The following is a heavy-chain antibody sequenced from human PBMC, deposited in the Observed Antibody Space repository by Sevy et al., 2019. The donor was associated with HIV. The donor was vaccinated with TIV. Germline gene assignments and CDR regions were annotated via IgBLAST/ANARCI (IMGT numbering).Heavy chain of an antibody. CDR2: ISGSGGST. CDR1: GFTFSSYA. CDR3: AKDRYHTSGYYPEGAFDI. D-gene: IGHD3-22*01. J-gene: IGHJ3*02. Sequence: GGSLRLSCAASGFTFSSYALNWVRQAPGKGLEWVSTISGSGGSTYYAASVKGRFTISRDNTKNTLYLQMDGRRAEDTSIYYCAKDRYHTSGYYPEGAFDIWGQGTMVTVS. V-gene: IGHV3-23*01.